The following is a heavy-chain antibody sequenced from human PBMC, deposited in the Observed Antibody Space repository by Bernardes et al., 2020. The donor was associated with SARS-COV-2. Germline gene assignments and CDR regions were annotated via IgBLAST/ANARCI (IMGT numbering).Heavy chain of an antibody. CDR2: IYASGST. CDR1: GGSITSSGYY. V-gene: IGHV4-61*02. CDR3: ARDQGGGIWLPYYYGMDV. D-gene: IGHD5-12*01. Sequence: SETLSLTCTVSGGSITSSGYYWSWIRQPAGKRLEWIGRIYASGSTDYNPSLKSRVTMSVDTSKSQFSLNLTSVTAADTAVYFCARDQGGGIWLPYYYGMDVWGQGTTVTVSS. J-gene: IGHJ6*02.